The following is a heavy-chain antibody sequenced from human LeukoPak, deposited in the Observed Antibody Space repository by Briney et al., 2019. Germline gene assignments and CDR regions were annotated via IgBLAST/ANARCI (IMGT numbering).Heavy chain of an antibody. CDR3: ATHTAMALDAFDI. J-gene: IGHJ3*02. CDR1: GYTFTSYG. CDR2: ISAYNSNT. V-gene: IGHV1-18*01. Sequence: APVKVSCKASGYTFTSYGISWVRQAPGQGLEWMGWISAYNSNTNYAQKFQGRVTMTRDTSTSTVYMELSSLRSEDTAVYYCATHTAMALDAFDIWGQGTMVTVSS. D-gene: IGHD5-18*01.